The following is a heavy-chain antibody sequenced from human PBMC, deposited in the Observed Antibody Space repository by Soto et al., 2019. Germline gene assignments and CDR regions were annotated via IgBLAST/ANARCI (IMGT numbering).Heavy chain of an antibody. J-gene: IGHJ4*02. CDR3: AREDSDVALDY. D-gene: IGHD5-12*01. CDR2: ISAFNGDT. CDR1: GYTFISYG. Sequence: QVQLVQSGAEVKKPGASVKVSCKASGYTFISYGISWVRQAPGQGLEWMGRISAFNGDTNYAHKVQGRVTMTTDAFTSTAYMELRSVRSDDTVVYFCAREDSDVALDYGGQGTLVSVSS. V-gene: IGHV1-18*01.